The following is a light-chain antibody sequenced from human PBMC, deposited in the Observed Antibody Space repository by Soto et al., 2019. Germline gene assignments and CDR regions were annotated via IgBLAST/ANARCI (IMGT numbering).Light chain of an antibody. V-gene: IGLV2-23*03. CDR3: CSYAGSRIV. J-gene: IGLJ1*01. CDR1: SSDVGSYNL. CDR2: EGS. Sequence: QSALTQPASVSGSPGQSITISCTGTSSDVGSYNLVSWYQQHPGKAPQLMIYEGSKRPSGVSNRFSGSKSGNTASLTISGLQAEDEADYYCCSYAGSRIVFGTGTKVTVL.